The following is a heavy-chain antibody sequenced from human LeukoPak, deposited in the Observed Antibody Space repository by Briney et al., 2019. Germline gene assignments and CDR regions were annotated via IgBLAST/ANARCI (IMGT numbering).Heavy chain of an antibody. D-gene: IGHD2-15*01. CDR2: ISAYNGNT. J-gene: IGHJ4*02. Sequence: GASVKVSCKASGGTFSSYAISWVRQAPGQGLEWMGWISAYNGNTNYAQKLQGRVTMTTDTSTSTAYMELRSLRSDDTAVYYCARATPKYCSGGSCYSVYWGQGTLVTVSS. CDR3: ARATPKYCSGGSCYSVY. CDR1: GGTFSSYA. V-gene: IGHV1-18*01.